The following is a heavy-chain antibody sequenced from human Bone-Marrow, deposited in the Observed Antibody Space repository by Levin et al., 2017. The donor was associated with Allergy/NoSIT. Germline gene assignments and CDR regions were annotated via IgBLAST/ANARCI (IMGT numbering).Heavy chain of an antibody. CDR1: GFTFSSYG. CDR2: ISYDGSNK. V-gene: IGHV3-30*18. J-gene: IGHJ3*02. D-gene: IGHD5-18*01. CDR3: AKLESDTATTMEHDAFDI. Sequence: GGSLRLSCAASGFTFSSYGMHWVRQAPGKGLEWVAVISYDGSNKYYADSVKGRFTISRDNSKNTLYLQMNSLRAEDTAVYYCAKLESDTATTMEHDAFDIWGQGTMVTVSS.